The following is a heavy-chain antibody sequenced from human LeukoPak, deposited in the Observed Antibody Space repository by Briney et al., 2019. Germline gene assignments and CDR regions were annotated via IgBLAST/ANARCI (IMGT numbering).Heavy chain of an antibody. CDR1: GYTFSNYD. V-gene: IGHV1-8*01. CDR3: TRGCDS. CDR2: MNPDSDDA. J-gene: IGHJ4*02. Sequence: ASVKVSCKASGYTFSNYDINWVRQAPGQGLEWMGWMNPDSDDADYAQKFQGRFSITMNTSITTAYMELSSLGFEDTAVYFCTRGCDSWGQGTLVTVSS.